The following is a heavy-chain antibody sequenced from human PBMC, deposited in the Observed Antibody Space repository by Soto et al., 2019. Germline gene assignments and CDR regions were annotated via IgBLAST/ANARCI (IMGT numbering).Heavy chain of an antibody. CDR3: AKGVGNAFDI. Sequence: SLRLSCAASGFTFSSYGMHWVRQAPGRGLEWVGVISYDGSYKNYADSVKGRFTISRDNSKNTLYLQMNSLRAEDTAVYYCAKGVGNAFDIWGQGTMVTVSS. CDR2: ISYDGSYK. D-gene: IGHD1-26*01. V-gene: IGHV3-30*18. CDR1: GFTFSSYG. J-gene: IGHJ3*02.